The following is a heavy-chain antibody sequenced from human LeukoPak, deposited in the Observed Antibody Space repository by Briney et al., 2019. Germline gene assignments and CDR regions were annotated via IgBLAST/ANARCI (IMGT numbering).Heavy chain of an antibody. CDR2: IWYDGSNK. J-gene: IGHJ3*02. V-gene: IGHV3-33*01. Sequence: GGSLRLSCAASGFTFSSYGMHWVRQAPGKGLEWEAVIWYDGSNKYYTDSVKGRFTISRDNSKNTLYLQMNSVRAEDTAVYYCARASRPLAAFDIWGQGTMVTVSS. CDR1: GFTFSSYG. CDR3: ARASRPLAAFDI.